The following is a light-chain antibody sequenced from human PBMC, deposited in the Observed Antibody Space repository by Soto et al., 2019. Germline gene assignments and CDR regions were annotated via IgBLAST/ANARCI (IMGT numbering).Light chain of an antibody. CDR1: QSVSSY. Sequence: EIVLTQSPATLSLSPGERATLSCGASQSVSSYLAWYQQKPGLAPRLLIYDASSRATGIPDRFSCSGSGTDFTLTISRLEPEDFAVYYCQQYGSSSYTFCQGTKLEIK. CDR3: QQYGSSSYT. V-gene: IGKV3D-20*01. J-gene: IGKJ2*01. CDR2: DAS.